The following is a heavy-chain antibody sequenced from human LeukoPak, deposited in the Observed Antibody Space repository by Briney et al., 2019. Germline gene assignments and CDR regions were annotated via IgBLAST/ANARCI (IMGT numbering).Heavy chain of an antibody. J-gene: IGHJ4*02. Sequence: GGSLRLSCAASGFTFSSYWMSWVRQAPGKGLEWVANIKQDGSEKYYVDSVKGRFTISRDNAKNSLYLQMSSLRAEDTAVYYCARDAIPECFDYWGQGTLVTVSS. CDR3: ARDAIPECFDY. V-gene: IGHV3-7*01. CDR1: GFTFSSYW. D-gene: IGHD2-21*01. CDR2: IKQDGSEK.